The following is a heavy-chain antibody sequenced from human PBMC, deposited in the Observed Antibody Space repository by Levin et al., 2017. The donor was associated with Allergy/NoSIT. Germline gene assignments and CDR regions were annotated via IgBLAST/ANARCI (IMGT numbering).Heavy chain of an antibody. Sequence: LASETLSLTCAASGFTFSSYAMSWVRQAPGKGLEWVSDISGSGGSTYHADSVKGRFTISRDNSKNTLYLQMNSLRAEDTAVYYCAKDGPTEYYGDSDYWGQGILVTVSS. D-gene: IGHD4-17*01. J-gene: IGHJ4*02. CDR3: AKDGPTEYYGDSDY. V-gene: IGHV3-23*01. CDR2: ISGSGGST. CDR1: GFTFSSYA.